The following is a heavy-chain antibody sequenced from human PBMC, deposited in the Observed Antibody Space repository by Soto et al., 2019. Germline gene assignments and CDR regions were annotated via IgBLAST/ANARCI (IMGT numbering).Heavy chain of an antibody. CDR1: GGSISTGDYY. J-gene: IGHJ4*02. Sequence: SETLSLTCTVSGGSISTGDYYWSWIRQPPGKGLEWIGYIYYSGSTYYNPSLRSRVTISVDTSRDQFSLNLNSVTAADTAVYYCARHFGNYGDWAFDFWGQGTQVTVSS. CDR2: IYYSGST. D-gene: IGHD4-17*01. V-gene: IGHV4-30-4*01. CDR3: ARHFGNYGDWAFDF.